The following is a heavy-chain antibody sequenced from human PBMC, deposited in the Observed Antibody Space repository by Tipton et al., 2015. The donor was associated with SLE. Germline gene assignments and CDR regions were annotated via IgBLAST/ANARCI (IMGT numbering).Heavy chain of an antibody. V-gene: IGHV4-59*07. Sequence: TLSLTCTVSGDSITSDYWTWIRPPPGKGLEWIGYIYYSGSTNYNPSLTSRVTISVDTSKNQFSLKLSSVTAADTAVYYCARSAGYSSNWAHFDYWGQGTLVTVSS. J-gene: IGHJ4*02. CDR1: GDSITSDY. D-gene: IGHD6-13*01. CDR3: ARSAGYSSNWAHFDY. CDR2: IYYSGST.